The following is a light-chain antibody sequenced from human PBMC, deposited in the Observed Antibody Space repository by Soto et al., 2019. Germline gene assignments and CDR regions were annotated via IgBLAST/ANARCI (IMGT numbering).Light chain of an antibody. V-gene: IGLV1-51*01. J-gene: IGLJ2*01. CDR1: SSNIGNNY. CDR3: GTWDSSLSVAV. Sequence: QSVLTQPPSVSAAPGQQVTISCSGSSSNIGNNYVSWYQQLPGSAPKLLIYDNNKRPSGIPDRFSGSRSDTSASLGITGLQTGDEADYYCGTWDSSLSVAVFGGGTKLTVL. CDR2: DNN.